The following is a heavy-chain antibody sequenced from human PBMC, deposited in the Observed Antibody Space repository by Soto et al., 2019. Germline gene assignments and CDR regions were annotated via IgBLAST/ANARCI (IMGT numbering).Heavy chain of an antibody. V-gene: IGHV4-39*01. CDR3: ASHHGYYDILTGYYPNWYFDL. Sequence: QLQLQESGPGLVKPSETLSLTCTVSGGSISSSSYYWGWIRQPPGKGLEWIGSIYYSGSTYYNPSLKSRVTISVDTSKNQFSLKLSSVTAADTAVYYCASHHGYYDILTGYYPNWYFDLWGRGTLVTVSS. D-gene: IGHD3-9*01. CDR2: IYYSGST. CDR1: GGSISSSSYY. J-gene: IGHJ2*01.